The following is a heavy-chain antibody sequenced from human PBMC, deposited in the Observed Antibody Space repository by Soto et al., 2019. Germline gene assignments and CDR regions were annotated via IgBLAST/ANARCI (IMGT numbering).Heavy chain of an antibody. V-gene: IGHV4-31*03. J-gene: IGHJ4*02. D-gene: IGHD3-10*01. CDR1: GGSISSGGYY. CDR2: IYYSGST. CDR3: ASLYYYGSGSYYPNFDY. Sequence: PSETLSLTCTVSGGSISSGGYYWSWIRQHPGKGLEWIGYIYYSGSTYYNPSLKSRVTISVDTSKNQFSLKLSSVTAADTAVYYCASLYYYGSGSYYPNFDYWGQGTLVTVSS.